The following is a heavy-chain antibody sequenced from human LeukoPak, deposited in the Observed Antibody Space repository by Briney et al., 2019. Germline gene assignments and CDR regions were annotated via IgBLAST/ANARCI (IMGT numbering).Heavy chain of an antibody. J-gene: IGHJ4*02. V-gene: IGHV1-18*01. CDR2: ISAYNGNT. CDR1: GGTFTSDG. CDR3: AREGELGYCSSTSCLKAFDY. Sequence: ASVKVSCKASGGTFTSDGISWVRQAPGQGLEWMAWISAYNGNTDYAQKLQGRVSMTTDTSTSTVYMELRSLRSDDTAVYYCAREGELGYCSSTSCLKAFDYWGQGTLVTVSS. D-gene: IGHD2-2*01.